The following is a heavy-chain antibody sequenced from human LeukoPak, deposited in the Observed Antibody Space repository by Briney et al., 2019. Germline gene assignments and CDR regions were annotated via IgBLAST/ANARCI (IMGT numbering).Heavy chain of an antibody. CDR2: IKQDGSEK. V-gene: IGHV3-7*01. Sequence: GGSLRLSCAASGFTFSSYWMSWVRQAPGKGLEWVANIKQDGSEKYYVDSVKGRFTISRDNAKNTLYLQMNSLRADDTAVYYCATTGSGSYYDYWGQGTLVTVSS. CDR1: GFTFSSYW. CDR3: ATTGSGSYYDY. D-gene: IGHD1-26*01. J-gene: IGHJ4*02.